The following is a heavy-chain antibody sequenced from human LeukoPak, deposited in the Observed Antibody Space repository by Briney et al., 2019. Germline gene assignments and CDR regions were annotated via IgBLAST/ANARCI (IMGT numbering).Heavy chain of an antibody. CDR2: ARNKANSYST. J-gene: IGHJ4*02. CDR3: TRTMGGGYSPFDY. D-gene: IGHD1-26*01. CDR1: GFTLSGHY. V-gene: IGHV3-72*01. Sequence: GGSLRLSCAAFGFTLSGHYMDWVRQAPGKGLEWVGRARNKANSYSTEYAASVKGRFTISRDDSENSLWLQMNSLKTEDTAVYYCTRTMGGGYSPFDYWGQGTLVTVSS.